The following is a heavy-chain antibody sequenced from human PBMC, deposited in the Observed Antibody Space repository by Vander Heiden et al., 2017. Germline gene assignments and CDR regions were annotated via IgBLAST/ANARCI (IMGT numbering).Heavy chain of an antibody. Sequence: QAQLQESGPGLVKPSGTLSLTCAVPGGSISTNNWWSWVRQPPGKGLEWTGEVFHSGKTNYNPSLKSRVAISIYNSKNQIALKLSSVTAAYTAVYYCARAPSFYYPSKGDYEALYFDYWGQGTPVTVSS. V-gene: IGHV4-4*02. CDR3: ARAPSFYYPSKGDYEALYFDY. CDR2: VFHSGKT. J-gene: IGHJ4*02. CDR1: GGSISTNNW. D-gene: IGHD3-22*01.